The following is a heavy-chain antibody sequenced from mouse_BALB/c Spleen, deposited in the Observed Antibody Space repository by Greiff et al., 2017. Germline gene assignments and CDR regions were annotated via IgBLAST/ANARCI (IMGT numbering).Heavy chain of an antibody. J-gene: IGHJ3*01. CDR1: GFTFSSYG. Sequence: EVKLMESGGGLVQPGGSLKLSCAASGFTFSSYGMSWVRQTPDKRLELVATINSNGGSTYYPDSVKGRFTISRDNAKNTLYLQMSSLKSEDTAMYDCAREAYWGQGTLVTVSA. V-gene: IGHV5-6-3*01. CDR2: INSNGGST. CDR3: AREAY.